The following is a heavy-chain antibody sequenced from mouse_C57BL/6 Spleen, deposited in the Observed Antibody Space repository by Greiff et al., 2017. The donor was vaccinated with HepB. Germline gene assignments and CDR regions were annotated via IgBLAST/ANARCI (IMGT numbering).Heavy chain of an antibody. J-gene: IGHJ2*01. V-gene: IGHV1-69*01. CDR1: GYTFTSYW. CDR3: ARMRDSSGYVNYFDY. D-gene: IGHD3-2*02. Sequence: QVQLQQSGAELVMPGASVKLSCKASGYTFTSYWMHWVKQRPGQGLEWIGEIDPSDSYTNYNQKFKGKSTLTVDKSSSTAYMQLSSLTSEDSAVYYCARMRDSSGYVNYFDYWGQGTTLTVSS. CDR2: IDPSDSYT.